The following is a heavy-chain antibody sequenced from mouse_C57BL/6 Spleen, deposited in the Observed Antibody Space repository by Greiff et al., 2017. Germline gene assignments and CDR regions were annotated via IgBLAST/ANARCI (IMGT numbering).Heavy chain of an antibody. CDR1: GYTFTSYW. J-gene: IGHJ3*01. CDR2: IDPSDSYT. Sequence: QVQLQQPGAELVMPGASVKLSCKASGYTFTSYWMHWVKQRPGQGLEWIGEIDPSDSYTNYNQKFKGKSTLTVDKSSSTAYMQLSSLASEDSAVYYSARCWLLRGLLDWGQGTLVTVSA. D-gene: IGHD2-3*01. V-gene: IGHV1-69*01. CDR3: ARCWLLRGLLD.